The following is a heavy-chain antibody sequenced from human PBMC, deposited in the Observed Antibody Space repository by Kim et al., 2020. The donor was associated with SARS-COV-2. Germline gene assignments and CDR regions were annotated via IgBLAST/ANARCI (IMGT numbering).Heavy chain of an antibody. Sequence: SETLSLTCTVSGGSISSSCYYWGWIRQPPGMGLDWIGSIYYSGSSYYNPSLKSRVTVSVDTSKNPLSLKPSSATAADTADYYCARHPIPGIAAAATGYY. CDR1: GGSISSSCYY. D-gene: IGHD6-13*01. V-gene: IGHV4-39*01. J-gene: IGHJ6*01. CDR3: ARHPIPGIAAAATGYY. CDR2: IYYSGSS.